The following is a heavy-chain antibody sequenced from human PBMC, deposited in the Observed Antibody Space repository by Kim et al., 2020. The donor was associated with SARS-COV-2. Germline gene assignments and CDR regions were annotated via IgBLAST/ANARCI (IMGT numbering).Heavy chain of an antibody. Sequence: ASVKVSCKASGYTFTYHVIHWVRQAPGQRLEWMGWINTGNGNTQHSENFQGRGTITRDTSASTAYMELSSLRSDDTAVYYCTRGASAYGSGKLFDYWGQGTLVTVSS. V-gene: IGHV1-3*04. CDR1: GYTFTYHV. J-gene: IGHJ4*02. CDR3: TRGASAYGSGKLFDY. D-gene: IGHD3-10*01. CDR2: INTGNGNT.